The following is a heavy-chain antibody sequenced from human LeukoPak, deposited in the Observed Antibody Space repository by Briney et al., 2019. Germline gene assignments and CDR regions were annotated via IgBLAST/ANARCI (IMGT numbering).Heavy chain of an antibody. CDR2: INHSGST. J-gene: IGHJ3*02. V-gene: IGHV4-34*01. CDR3: ARGALLLWFGELSAHDAFDI. Sequence: SSETLSLTCAVYGGSFSGYYWSWIRQPPGKGLEWIGEINHSGSTNYNPSLKSRVTISVDTSKNQFSLKLSSVTAADTAVYYCARGALLLWFGELSAHDAFDIWGQGTVVTVSS. CDR1: GGSFSGYY. D-gene: IGHD3-10*01.